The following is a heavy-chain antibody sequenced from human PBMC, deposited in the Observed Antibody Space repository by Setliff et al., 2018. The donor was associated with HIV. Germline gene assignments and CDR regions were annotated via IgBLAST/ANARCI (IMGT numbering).Heavy chain of an antibody. Sequence: ASVKVSCKASGYTFTGYYIHWVRQAPGQGLEWMGWIYPNSGDTKYAQKFQGRVTMTRDTSISTAYMELSWLSADDTAVYYCARDRPGDGGNYQIDYWGQGTLVTVSS. J-gene: IGHJ4*02. D-gene: IGHD4-4*01. CDR3: ARDRPGDGGNYQIDY. CDR2: IYPNSGDT. V-gene: IGHV1-2*02. CDR1: GYTFTGYY.